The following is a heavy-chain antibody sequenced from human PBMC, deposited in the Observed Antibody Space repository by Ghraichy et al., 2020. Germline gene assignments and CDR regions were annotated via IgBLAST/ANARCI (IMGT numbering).Heavy chain of an antibody. D-gene: IGHD3/OR15-3a*01. CDR2: INSDGSST. J-gene: IGHJ4*02. V-gene: IGHV3-74*01. CDR1: GFTFSSHR. CDR3: TRAIGLDFDY. Sequence: GESLNISCAASGFTFSSHRMHWVRQAPGKGLVWVSRINSDGSSTCYADSVKGRFTISRDNAKNTLYLQMNNLRAEDTAVYYCTRAIGLDFDYWGQGTLVTVSS.